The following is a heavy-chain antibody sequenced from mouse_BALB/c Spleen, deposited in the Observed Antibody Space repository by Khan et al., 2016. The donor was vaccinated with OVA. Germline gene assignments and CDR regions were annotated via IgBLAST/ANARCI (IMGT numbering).Heavy chain of an antibody. CDR1: GYTFTDYY. CDR2: IYPGSGNT. CDR3: ARGDY. V-gene: IGHV1-77*01. Sequence: QVQLKQSGAELARPGASVKLSCKASGYTFTDYYINWVKQRTGQGLEWVGEIYPGSGNTYYNEKFKGKATLTADKSSSTAYMQLSSLTSEDSAVYFCARGDYWGQGTTLTVSS. J-gene: IGHJ2*01.